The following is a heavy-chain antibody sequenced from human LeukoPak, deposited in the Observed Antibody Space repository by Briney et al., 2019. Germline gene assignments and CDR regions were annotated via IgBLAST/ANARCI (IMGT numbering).Heavy chain of an antibody. J-gene: IGHJ4*02. Sequence: GGSLRLSCAASGFPLSNYWMHWVRHAPGKGLGWVSRVNSDGSTTNYADSVKGRFTISRDNAENTLYMRMNSLRPEDTAVYYCARGYYSSSRFDSWGQGTLVTVSS. CDR3: ARGYYSSSRFDS. CDR1: GFPLSNYW. D-gene: IGHD6-13*01. V-gene: IGHV3-74*01. CDR2: VNSDGSTT.